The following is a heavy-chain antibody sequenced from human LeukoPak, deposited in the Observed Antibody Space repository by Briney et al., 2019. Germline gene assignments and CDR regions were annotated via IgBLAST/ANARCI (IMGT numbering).Heavy chain of an antibody. J-gene: IGHJ4*02. D-gene: IGHD3-22*01. V-gene: IGHV3-21*01. Sequence: PGGSPRLSCAASGFTFSSYSMNWVRQAPGKGLEWVSSISSSSSYIYYADSVKGRFTFSRDNAKNSLYLQMNSLRAEDTAVYYCAIDSSGLVDYWGQGTLVTVSS. CDR2: ISSSSSYI. CDR3: AIDSSGLVDY. CDR1: GFTFSSYS.